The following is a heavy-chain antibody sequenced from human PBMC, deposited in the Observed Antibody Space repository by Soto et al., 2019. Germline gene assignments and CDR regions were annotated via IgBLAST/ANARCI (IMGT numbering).Heavy chain of an antibody. CDR2: IYPGDSDT. CDR3: ARFGRYGSPSEENYYYYIKDV. Sequence: GESLKISCKGSGYSFTSYWIGWVRQMPGKGLEWMGIIYPGDSDTRYSPSFQGQVTISADKSISTAYLQWSSLKASDTAMYYCARFGRYGSPSEENYYYYIKDVWGQGIKVTVSS. D-gene: IGHD6-6*01. J-gene: IGHJ6*02. CDR1: GYSFTSYW. V-gene: IGHV5-51*01.